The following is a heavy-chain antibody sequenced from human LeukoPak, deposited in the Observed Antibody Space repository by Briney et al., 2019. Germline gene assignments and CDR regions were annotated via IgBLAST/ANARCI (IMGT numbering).Heavy chain of an antibody. Sequence: GGSLRLSCAASGFTFSSYAMHWVRQAPGKGLEWVAVISYDGSNKYYADSVKGRFTISRDNSKNTLYPQMNSLRAEDTAVYYCARPYDSSGYLPGYWGQGTLVTVSS. CDR3: ARPYDSSGYLPGY. CDR1: GFTFSSYA. J-gene: IGHJ4*02. D-gene: IGHD3-22*01. CDR2: ISYDGSNK. V-gene: IGHV3-30-3*01.